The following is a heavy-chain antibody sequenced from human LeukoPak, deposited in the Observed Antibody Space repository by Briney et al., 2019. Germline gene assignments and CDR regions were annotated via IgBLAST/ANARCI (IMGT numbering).Heavy chain of an antibody. J-gene: IGHJ5*02. CDR2: INSDGSST. V-gene: IGHV3-74*01. D-gene: IGHD3-10*02. CDR3: ARVFPPNWFDP. Sequence: PGGSLRLSCAASGFXFSTYWIHWVRQAPGKGLVWVSRINSDGSSTSYADSVKGRFTISRDNSRNTLFLQMNSLRAEDTAMYYCARVFPPNWFDPWGQGTLVTVSS. CDR1: GFXFSTYW.